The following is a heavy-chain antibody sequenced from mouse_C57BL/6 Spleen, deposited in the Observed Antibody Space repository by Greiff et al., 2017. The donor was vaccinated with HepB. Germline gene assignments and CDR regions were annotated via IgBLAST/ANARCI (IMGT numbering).Heavy chain of an antibody. Sequence: EVQGVESGGGLVQSGRSLRLSCATSGFTFSDFYMEWVRQAPGKGLEWIAASRNKANDYTTEYSASVKGRFIVSRDTSQSILYLQMNALRAEDTAIYYCAREAGYFDVWGTGTTVTVSS. J-gene: IGHJ1*03. V-gene: IGHV7-1*01. CDR3: AREAGYFDV. CDR2: SRNKANDYTT. CDR1: GFTFSDFY.